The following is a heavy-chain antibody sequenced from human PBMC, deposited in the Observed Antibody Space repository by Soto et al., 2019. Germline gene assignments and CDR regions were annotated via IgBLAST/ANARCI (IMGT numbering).Heavy chain of an antibody. CDR3: ARAHYSSSWYEAFDI. Sequence: QVQLVQSGAEVKKPGASVKVSCKASGYTFTSYGISWVRQAPGQGREWMGWISAYNGNTNYAQKLQGRATMTTATSTSTAYLELRSLRSDDTAVYYCARAHYSSSWYEAFDIWGQGTMVTVSS. J-gene: IGHJ3*02. D-gene: IGHD6-13*01. CDR1: GYTFTSYG. V-gene: IGHV1-18*01. CDR2: ISAYNGNT.